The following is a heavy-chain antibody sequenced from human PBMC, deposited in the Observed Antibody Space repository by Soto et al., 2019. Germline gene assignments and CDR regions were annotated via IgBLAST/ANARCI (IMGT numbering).Heavy chain of an antibody. CDR3: ARAPNPYYFDY. Sequence: GGSLRLSCAASGFAFSSYAMSWFRQAPGKGLDWVSAISSGGHYTYYADSVRGRFTISRDNSKNTLYLQMNSLRAEDTAVYYCARAPNPYYFDYWGQGTLVTVSS. CDR2: ISSGGHYT. CDR1: GFAFSSYA. V-gene: IGHV3-23*01. J-gene: IGHJ4*02.